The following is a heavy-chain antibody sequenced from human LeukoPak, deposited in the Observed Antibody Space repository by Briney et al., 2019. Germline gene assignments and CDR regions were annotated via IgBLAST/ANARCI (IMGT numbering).Heavy chain of an antibody. CDR1: GFTFSSYA. CDR3: AKDMDYYDSSGYSLYFDY. CDR2: ISGSGGST. J-gene: IGHJ4*02. Sequence: PGASLRLSCAASGFTFSSYAMSWVRQAPGKGLEWVSAISGSGGSTYYADSVKGRFTISRDNSKNTLYLQMNSLRAEDTAVYYCAKDMDYYDSSGYSLYFDYWGQGTLVTVSS. D-gene: IGHD3-22*01. V-gene: IGHV3-23*01.